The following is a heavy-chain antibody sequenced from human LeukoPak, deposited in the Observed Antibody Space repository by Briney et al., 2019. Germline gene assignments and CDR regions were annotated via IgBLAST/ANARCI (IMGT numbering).Heavy chain of an antibody. CDR1: GGSISSYY. J-gene: IGHJ4*02. CDR3: ARGGSGSSDY. Sequence: SETLSLTCTVSGGSISSYYWSWIRQPPGKGLEWIGYIYYSGSTNYNPSLKSRVTISVDTSKNQFSLKLSSVTAADTAVYYCARGGSGSSDYWGQGTLVTVSS. V-gene: IGHV4-59*12. CDR2: IYYSGST. D-gene: IGHD2-15*01.